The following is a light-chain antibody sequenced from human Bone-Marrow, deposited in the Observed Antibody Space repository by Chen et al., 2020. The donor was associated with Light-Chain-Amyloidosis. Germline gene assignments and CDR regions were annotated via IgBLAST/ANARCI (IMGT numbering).Light chain of an antibody. CDR1: QGISTY. CDR3: QQYSRYPYT. J-gene: IGKJ2*01. V-gene: IGKV1-16*01. Sequence: DIQMTQSPSSLSVPVGDRVTITCRESQGISTYLAWFQQKPGKAPKSLIYAAFTLQTGVPSRFSGSGSGPDFTLTISSFQPEDLATYYCQQYSRYPYTFGQGTELEIQ. CDR2: AAF.